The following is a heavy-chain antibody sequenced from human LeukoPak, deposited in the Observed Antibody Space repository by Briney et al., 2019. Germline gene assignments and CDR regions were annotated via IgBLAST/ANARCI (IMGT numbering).Heavy chain of an antibody. J-gene: IGHJ4*02. CDR2: INPKSGGT. CDR3: ARALRMATIPGVNMNYFDY. V-gene: IGHV1-2*02. D-gene: IGHD5-24*01. CDR1: GYTFTAYY. Sequence: ASVKVSCKASGYTFTAYYLHWVRQAPGQGLEWVGWINPKSGGTKYAPKLQGRVTMTRDTSISTAYMELSSLRSEDTAVYYCARALRMATIPGVNMNYFDYWGQGTLVTVSS.